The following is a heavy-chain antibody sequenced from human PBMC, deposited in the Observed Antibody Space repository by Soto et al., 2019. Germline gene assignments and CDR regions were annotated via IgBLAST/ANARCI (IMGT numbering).Heavy chain of an antibody. V-gene: IGHV3-21*01. CDR1: GVTFNRSS. CDR2: GTSSSSSM. Sequence: PGESLRLSCASSGVTFNRSSIHWGRQAPGKGLEWVASGTSSSSSMLYADSVKGRFTISRDDAKDSLFLQMNSLRADDTAVYYCAREADFASSGYVLDYWGQGT. J-gene: IGHJ4*02. CDR3: AREADFASSGYVLDY. D-gene: IGHD3-22*01.